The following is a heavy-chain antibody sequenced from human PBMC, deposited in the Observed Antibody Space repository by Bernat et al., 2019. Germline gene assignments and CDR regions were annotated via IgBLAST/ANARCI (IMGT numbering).Heavy chain of an antibody. CDR3: AKDPRTARFLEWLFPLDY. CDR2: ISYDGSNK. Sequence: QVQLVESGGGVVQPGRSLRLSCAASGFTFSSYGMPWVRQAPGKGLGWVAVISYDGSNKYYADSGKCRFTISRDNSKNTLYLQMNSLRAEDTAVYYCAKDPRTARFLEWLFPLDYWGQGTLVTVSS. V-gene: IGHV3-30*18. D-gene: IGHD3-3*01. J-gene: IGHJ4*02. CDR1: GFTFSSYG.